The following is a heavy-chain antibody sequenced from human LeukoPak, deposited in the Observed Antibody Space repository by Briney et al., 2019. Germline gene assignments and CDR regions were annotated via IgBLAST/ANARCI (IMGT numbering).Heavy chain of an antibody. CDR1: GGSFSGYY. J-gene: IGHJ4*02. V-gene: IGHV3-48*01. CDR2: ISSSSSTI. D-gene: IGHD3-10*01. Sequence: ETLSLTCAVYGGSFSGYYWSWVRQAPGKGLEWVSYISSSSSTIYYADSVKGRFTISRDNAKNSLYLQMNSLRAEDTAVYYCARSLQYYYGSGSYYYWGQGTLVTVSS. CDR3: ARSLQYYYGSGSYYY.